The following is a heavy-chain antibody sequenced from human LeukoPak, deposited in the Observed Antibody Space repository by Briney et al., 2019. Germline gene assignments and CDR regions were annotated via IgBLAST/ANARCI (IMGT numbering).Heavy chain of an antibody. Sequence: ASVKVSCKASGYTFTSYGISWVRQAPGQGLEWMGWISAYNGNTNYAQKLQGRVTMTTDTSTSTAYMGLRSLRSDDTAVYYCARAGSSSWAEYFQHWGQGTLVTVSS. CDR2: ISAYNGNT. CDR3: ARAGSSSWAEYFQH. D-gene: IGHD6-13*01. V-gene: IGHV1-18*01. CDR1: GYTFTSYG. J-gene: IGHJ1*01.